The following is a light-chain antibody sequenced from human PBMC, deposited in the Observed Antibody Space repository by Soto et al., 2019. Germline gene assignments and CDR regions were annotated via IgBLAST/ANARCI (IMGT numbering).Light chain of an antibody. CDR1: QSVSSNF. J-gene: IGKJ1*01. Sequence: ETVLTQSPGTLSLSPGERATLSCRASQSVSSNFLAWYQQTPGQAPRLLFYGASSRATGIPDRFSGSGSGTDFTLTISRLEPEDFAVYHCQQSSNSPWTFGQGTKV. CDR2: GAS. CDR3: QQSSNSPWT. V-gene: IGKV3-20*01.